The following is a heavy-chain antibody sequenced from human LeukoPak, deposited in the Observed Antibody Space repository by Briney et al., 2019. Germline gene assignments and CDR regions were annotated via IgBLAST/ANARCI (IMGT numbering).Heavy chain of an antibody. CDR2: IYYSGST. D-gene: IGHD3-9*01. V-gene: IGHV4-59*01. J-gene: IGHJ5*01. CDR3: ARGRGRTYYDILTGYQEYNWFDS. Sequence: PSETLSLTCAVSGGSISSYYWSWIRQPPGKGLEWIGYIYYSGSTNHNPSLKSRVTISVDTSKNQFSLKLSSVTAADTAVYYCARGRGRTYYDILTGYQEYNWFDSWGQGTLVTVSS. CDR1: GGSISSYY.